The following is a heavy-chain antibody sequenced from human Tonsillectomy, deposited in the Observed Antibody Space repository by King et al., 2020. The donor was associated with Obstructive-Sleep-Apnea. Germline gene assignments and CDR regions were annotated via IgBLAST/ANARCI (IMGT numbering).Heavy chain of an antibody. Sequence: QLVQSGAEVKKPGASVKVSCKASGYTFTSYDINWVRQATGQGPEWMGWMNPDSGNTAYAQKFQGRVTMTRNTSISTAYMELSSLRSEDTAVYYCARRSTRCYRCFDFWGQGTLVTVSS. D-gene: IGHD2-2*01. J-gene: IGHJ4*02. CDR1: GYTFTSYD. CDR3: ARRSTRCYRCFDF. V-gene: IGHV1-8*01. CDR2: MNPDSGNT.